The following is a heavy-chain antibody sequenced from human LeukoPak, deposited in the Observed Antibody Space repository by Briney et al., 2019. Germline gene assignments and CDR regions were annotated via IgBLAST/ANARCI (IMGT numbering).Heavy chain of an antibody. Sequence: GGSLRLSCAASGFTFSSYWMHWVRQAPGKGLVWVSRINSDGSSTSYADSVKGRFTISRDNAKNTLYLQMNSLRAEDTAVYYCAKDLGGWSSPFYYYYYYMDVWGKGTTVTVSS. J-gene: IGHJ6*03. CDR2: INSDGSST. V-gene: IGHV3-74*01. CDR1: GFTFSSYW. D-gene: IGHD6-19*01. CDR3: AKDLGGWSSPFYYYYYYMDV.